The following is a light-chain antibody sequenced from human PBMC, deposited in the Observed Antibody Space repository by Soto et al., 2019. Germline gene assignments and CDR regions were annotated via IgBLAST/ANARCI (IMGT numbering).Light chain of an antibody. CDR2: KLS. J-gene: IGKJ2*01. CDR3: QHYDGSSMHT. V-gene: IGKV1-5*03. Sequence: IPMTQYRSTVRRSCGDRVTMTWRTTQSLGSWLAWYQQKPGKAPNLLIYKLSSLHSGVPSRFSGSASGTEFTLNISSLQPDDFATYHCQHYDGSSMHTFGQGTKVDIK. CDR1: QSLGSW.